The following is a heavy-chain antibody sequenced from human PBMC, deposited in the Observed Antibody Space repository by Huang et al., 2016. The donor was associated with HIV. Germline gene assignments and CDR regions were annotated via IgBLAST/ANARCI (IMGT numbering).Heavy chain of an antibody. CDR2: ISASSDVI. Sequence: ASGFSFSASSMNWVRQAPGKGLEGISYISASSDVIYYADSVRGRFTVSRDNAKDSLYLEMNKLRGDDTAIYYCAIDVGYSSGWYTYYYMDVWGEGTAVTVSS. J-gene: IGHJ6*03. V-gene: IGHV3-48*01. D-gene: IGHD6-13*01. CDR1: GFSFSASS. CDR3: AIDVGYSSGWYTYYYMDV.